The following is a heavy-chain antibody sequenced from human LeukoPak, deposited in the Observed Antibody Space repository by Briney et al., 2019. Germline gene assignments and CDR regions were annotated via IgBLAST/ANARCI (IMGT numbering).Heavy chain of an antibody. D-gene: IGHD1-26*01. CDR3: AKGSWDGPDAFDV. V-gene: IGHV1-69*04. CDR2: IIPILGIP. Sequence: SVKVSCKASGYTFTTYGISWVRQAPGQGLEWMGRIIPILGIPNYAQKFQGRVTTTADKSTNTAYMELSSLRSEDTAMYYCAKGSWDGPDAFDVWGPGIMVTVSS. J-gene: IGHJ3*01. CDR1: GYTFTTYG.